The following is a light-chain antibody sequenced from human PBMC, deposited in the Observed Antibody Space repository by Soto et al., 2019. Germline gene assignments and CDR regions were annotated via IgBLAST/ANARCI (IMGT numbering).Light chain of an antibody. V-gene: IGKV1-39*01. CDR1: QSISSY. Sequence: DIQMTQSPSSLSASVGDRVTITCRASQSISSYLNWYQQKPGKAPKLLIYAASSLQSGVPSRFSGSGSGTDFTLTISRRQPEDFATYYGQQSYSTRWTFGQGTKVEIK. CDR3: QQSYSTRWT. J-gene: IGKJ1*01. CDR2: AAS.